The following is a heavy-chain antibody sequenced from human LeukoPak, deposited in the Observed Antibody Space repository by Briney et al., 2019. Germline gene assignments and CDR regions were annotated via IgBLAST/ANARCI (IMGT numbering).Heavy chain of an antibody. CDR2: ISSSSSTI. Sequence: GGSLRLSCAASGFTFSSYSMNWVRQAPGKGLEWVSYISSSSSTIYYADSVKGRFTISRDNARNSLYLQMNSLRAEDTAVYYCARLQIEYQLPFYYMDVWGKGTTVTVSS. CDR1: GFTFSSYS. D-gene: IGHD2-2*01. J-gene: IGHJ6*03. CDR3: ARLQIEYQLPFYYMDV. V-gene: IGHV3-48*01.